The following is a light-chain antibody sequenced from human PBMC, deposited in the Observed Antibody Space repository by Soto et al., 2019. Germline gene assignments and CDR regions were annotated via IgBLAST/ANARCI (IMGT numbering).Light chain of an antibody. CDR1: QGVSRK. Sequence: DIVMTQSPATLSVAPGERVTFSCRASQGVSRKLAWYQHKPGQAPRLLISGASTGATGIPARFSGSGSGTEFTLTISSLQSEDFAVYYCQQYNNWPPFTFGPGTKVDVK. CDR3: QQYNNWPPFT. V-gene: IGKV3-15*01. CDR2: GAS. J-gene: IGKJ3*01.